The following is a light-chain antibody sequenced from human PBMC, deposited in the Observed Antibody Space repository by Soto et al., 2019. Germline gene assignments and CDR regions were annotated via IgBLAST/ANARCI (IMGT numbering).Light chain of an antibody. CDR3: QAWDSSTANVV. J-gene: IGLJ2*01. Sequence: SYELTQPPSVSVSPGQTASITCSGDKLGDKYACWYQQKPGQSPVVVIYQDSKRPSGIPERFSGSNSGNTATLTISETQAMDEADYYCQAWDSSTANVVFGGGTKLTVL. CDR1: KLGDKY. V-gene: IGLV3-1*01. CDR2: QDS.